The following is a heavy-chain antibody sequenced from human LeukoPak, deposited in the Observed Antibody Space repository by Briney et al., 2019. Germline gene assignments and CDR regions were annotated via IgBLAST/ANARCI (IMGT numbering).Heavy chain of an antibody. CDR2: IKQDGSEK. V-gene: IGHV3-7*01. D-gene: IGHD3-10*01. CDR3: ARTEVLLWFGEIYYFDY. CDR1: GFTFSSYW. Sequence: GGSLRLSCAASGFTFSSYWMSWVRQAPGKGLEWVANIKQDGSEKYYVDSVKGRFTISRDNAKNSPYLQMNSLRAEDTAVYYCARTEVLLWFGEIYYFDYWGQGTLVTVSS. J-gene: IGHJ4*02.